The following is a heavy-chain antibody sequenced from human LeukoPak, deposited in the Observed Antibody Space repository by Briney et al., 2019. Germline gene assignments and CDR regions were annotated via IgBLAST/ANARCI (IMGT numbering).Heavy chain of an antibody. Sequence: SETLSLTCTVSGGSISSSSYYWSWIRQPPGKGLEWIGYIYYSGSTNYNPSLKSRVTISVDTSKNQFSLKLSSVTAADTAVYYCARACGGDCPVDYWGQGTLVTVSS. CDR3: ARACGGDCPVDY. V-gene: IGHV4-61*01. CDR1: GGSISSSSYY. D-gene: IGHD2-21*02. J-gene: IGHJ4*02. CDR2: IYYSGST.